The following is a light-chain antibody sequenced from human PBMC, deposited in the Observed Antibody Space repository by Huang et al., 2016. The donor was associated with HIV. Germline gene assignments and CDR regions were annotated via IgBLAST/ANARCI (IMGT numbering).Light chain of an antibody. CDR1: QSVGSK. CDR2: GAS. J-gene: IGKJ2*01. V-gene: IGKV3-15*01. Sequence: DTVMTQTPATLSVSPGARATLSCRASQSVGSKLAWFQQQHGQGPRRLLRGASTRATGIPARFSGSGSGAEFTLTISSLQSEDFAVYYCQQYNNWPYTFGQGTKLEIK. CDR3: QQYNNWPYT.